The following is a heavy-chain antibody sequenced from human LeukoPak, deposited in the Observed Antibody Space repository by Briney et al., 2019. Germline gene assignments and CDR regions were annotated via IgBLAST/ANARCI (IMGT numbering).Heavy chain of an antibody. V-gene: IGHV3-30*18. Sequence: GGSLRLSCAASGFTFSSYGMHWVRQAPGKGLEWVAVISYDGSNKYYAYSVKGRFTISRDNSKNTLYLQMNGLRAEDTAVYYCAKDVAAAGMGDGMDVWGQGTTVTVSS. CDR1: GFTFSSYG. CDR3: AKDVAAAGMGDGMDV. J-gene: IGHJ6*02. D-gene: IGHD6-13*01. CDR2: ISYDGSNK.